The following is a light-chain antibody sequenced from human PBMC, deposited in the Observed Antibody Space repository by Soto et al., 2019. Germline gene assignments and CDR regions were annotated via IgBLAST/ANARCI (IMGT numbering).Light chain of an antibody. CDR2: GAS. Sequence: EIVLTQSPGTLSLSPGERATLSCRASQSVSSSYLAWYQQKPGQAPRLLIYGASSRATGITDRFSGSGSGTDFTLTISRLATEDFAVYYCQQYGSSPWTFGQGTKVEIK. CDR1: QSVSSSY. V-gene: IGKV3-20*01. CDR3: QQYGSSPWT. J-gene: IGKJ1*01.